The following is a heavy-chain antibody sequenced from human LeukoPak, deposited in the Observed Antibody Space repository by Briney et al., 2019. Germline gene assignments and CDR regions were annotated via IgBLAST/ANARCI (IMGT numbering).Heavy chain of an antibody. CDR3: ARAYYYDSSAAIDY. J-gene: IGHJ4*02. Sequence: PSETLSLTCGVYGGSFSGYYWNWIRQPPGMGLEWIGEINHRGGAGYNPSLKSRVTMSVDTSKNVFSLKLTSVTAADTAVYYCARAYYYDSSAAIDYWGQGILVTDSS. CDR2: INHRGGA. CDR1: GGSFSGYY. V-gene: IGHV4-34*01. D-gene: IGHD3-22*01.